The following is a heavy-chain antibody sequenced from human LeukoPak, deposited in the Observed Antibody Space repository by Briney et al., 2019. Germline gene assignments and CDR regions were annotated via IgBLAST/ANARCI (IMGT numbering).Heavy chain of an antibody. CDR2: IYSSGST. CDR1: GGSISNYY. D-gene: IGHD6-19*01. J-gene: IGHJ6*03. Sequence: SETLSLTCTVSGGSISNYYWSWIRQPAGKGLEWIGRIYSSGSTSYNPSLKSRVTMSVDTSKNQFSLKLSSVTAADTAVYYCARDPQWLVRLPWYYMDVWGKGTTVTISS. V-gene: IGHV4-4*07. CDR3: ARDPQWLVRLPWYYMDV.